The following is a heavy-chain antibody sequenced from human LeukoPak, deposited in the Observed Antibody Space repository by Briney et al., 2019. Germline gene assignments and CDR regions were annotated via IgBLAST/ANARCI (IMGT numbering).Heavy chain of an antibody. CDR1: GFTFNSYW. D-gene: IGHD1-26*01. Sequence: GESLRLSCAASGFTFNSYWMHWVRQAPGKGPVWVSRISTDGTSTFYADSVKGRFTISRDNAKNTVYLQMNSLRAEDMGVYYCSRGLGGTYYGFGDWGQGTLVTVSS. CDR3: SRGLGGTYYGFGD. CDR2: ISTDGTST. V-gene: IGHV3-74*01. J-gene: IGHJ4*02.